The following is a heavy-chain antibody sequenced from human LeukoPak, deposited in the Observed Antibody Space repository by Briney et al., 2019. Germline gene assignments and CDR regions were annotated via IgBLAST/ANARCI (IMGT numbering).Heavy chain of an antibody. Sequence: ASVKVSCKASGYTFTSYDINWVRQATGQGLEWMGWINPNSGNTGYAQKFQGRVTMTRNTSISTAYMELSSLRSEDTAVYYCARARTSIRFTDSFDIWSQGTLVTVSS. CDR3: ARARTSIRFTDSFDI. J-gene: IGHJ3*02. CDR2: INPNSGNT. CDR1: GYTFTSYD. D-gene: IGHD2-21*01. V-gene: IGHV1-8*01.